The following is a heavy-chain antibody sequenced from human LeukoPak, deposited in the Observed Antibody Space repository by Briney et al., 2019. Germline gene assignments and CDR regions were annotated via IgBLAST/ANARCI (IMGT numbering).Heavy chain of an antibody. D-gene: IGHD6-19*01. CDR1: GFTFGSYG. J-gene: IGHJ4*02. CDR3: AKENRKQWLVPYFDY. Sequence: GGSLRLSCAASGFTFGSYGMHWVRQAPGKGLEWVAFIRYDGSNKYYADSVKGRFTISRDNSKNTLYLQMNSLRAEDTAVYYCAKENRKQWLVPYFDYWGQGTLVTVSS. CDR2: IRYDGSNK. V-gene: IGHV3-30*02.